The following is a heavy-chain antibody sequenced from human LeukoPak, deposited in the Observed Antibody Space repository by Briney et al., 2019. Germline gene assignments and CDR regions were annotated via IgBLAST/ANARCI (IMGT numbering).Heavy chain of an antibody. CDR2: ISGSGGST. V-gene: IGHV3-23*01. D-gene: IGHD6-13*01. CDR3: AKHYSSSWIYWYIDL. CDR1: GLTFTNYA. J-gene: IGHJ2*01. Sequence: PGGSLRLSCAASGLTFTNYAMSWVRQAPGKGLEWVSVISGSGGSTYYADSVKGRFTVSRDKSKNTLYLQMNSLRAEDTAVYYCAKHYSSSWIYWYIDLWGRGTLVTVSS.